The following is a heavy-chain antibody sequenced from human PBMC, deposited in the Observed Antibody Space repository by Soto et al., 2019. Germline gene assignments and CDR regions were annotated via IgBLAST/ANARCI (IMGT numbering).Heavy chain of an antibody. CDR1: GGSISSYY. CDR2: IYYSGST. D-gene: IGHD2-2*01. CDR3: ARDSRYCISTSCPGGWFDP. V-gene: IGHV4-59*01. J-gene: IGHJ5*02. Sequence: PSETLSLTCTVSGGSISSYYWSWIRQPPGKGLEWIGYIYYSGSTNYNPSLKSRVTISVDTSKNQFSLKLSSVTAADTAVYYCARDSRYCISTSCPGGWFDPWGQGTLVTVSS.